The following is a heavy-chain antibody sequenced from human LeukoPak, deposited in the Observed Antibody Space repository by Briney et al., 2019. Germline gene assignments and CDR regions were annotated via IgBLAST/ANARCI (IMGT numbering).Heavy chain of an antibody. V-gene: IGHV3-33*01. J-gene: IGHJ4*02. D-gene: IGHD1-26*01. CDR3: ARDQSGTARWDFDY. CDR2: IWYDGSNK. Sequence: GGSLRLSCAASGFTFSNFGMHWVRQAPGKGLEWVSVIWYDGSNKYYADSVKGRFTISRDNSKNTLYLQMSSLRAEDKAVYYCARDQSGTARWDFDYWGQGTLVTVSS. CDR1: GFTFSNFG.